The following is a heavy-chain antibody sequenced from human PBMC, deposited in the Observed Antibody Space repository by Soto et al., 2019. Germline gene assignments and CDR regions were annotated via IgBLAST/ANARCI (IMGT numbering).Heavy chain of an antibody. CDR1: GDSISSLNW. CDR3: LRVPNY. Sequence: QVQLQESGPGLVKPSGTLSLTCTVSGDSISSLNWWSWVRQPPGKVLEWLGQIHHNGNTDINASLKSRVTISIDKSENQSSLTVNSVTVADTAVYYCLRVPNYWGQGTLVTVSS. J-gene: IGHJ4*02. V-gene: IGHV4-4*02. CDR2: IHHNGNT.